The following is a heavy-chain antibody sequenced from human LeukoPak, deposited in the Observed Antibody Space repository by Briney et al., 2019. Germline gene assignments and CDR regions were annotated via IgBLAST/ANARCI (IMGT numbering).Heavy chain of an antibody. CDR3: AREIGPRQLHLWGSAFDY. Sequence: GASVKVSCKASGYTFTSYGISWVRQAPGQGLEWMGWISAYNGYTKYAQKFQGRVTMTRDTSTSTVYMELSSLRSEDTAVYYCAREIGPRQLHLWGSAFDYWGQGTLVTVSS. CDR2: ISAYNGYT. J-gene: IGHJ4*02. CDR1: GYTFTSYG. D-gene: IGHD5-18*01. V-gene: IGHV1-18*01.